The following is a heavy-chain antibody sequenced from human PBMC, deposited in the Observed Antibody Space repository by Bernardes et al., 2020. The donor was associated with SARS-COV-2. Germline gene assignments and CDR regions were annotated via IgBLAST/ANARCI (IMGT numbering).Heavy chain of an antibody. CDR1: GYTFTNYG. Sequence: ASMKVSCKASGYTFTNYGISWVRQAPGQGLEWVGWIDCHNGDTNYAQKLQGRITVTTDTSTTTAYMELRGLRSDDAAVYYCARDFKDRTAIYYFDYWGQGTLVTVSS. J-gene: IGHJ4*02. D-gene: IGHD2-21*02. CDR2: IDCHNGDT. V-gene: IGHV1-18*01. CDR3: ARDFKDRTAIYYFDY.